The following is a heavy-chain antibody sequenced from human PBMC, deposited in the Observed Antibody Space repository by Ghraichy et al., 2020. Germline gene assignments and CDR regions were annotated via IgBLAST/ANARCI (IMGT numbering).Heavy chain of an antibody. J-gene: IGHJ3*02. V-gene: IGHV4-61*02. D-gene: IGHD1-1*01. CDR2: IHTSGST. CDR1: GDSISKGSYY. Sequence: SETLSLTCTVSGDSISKGSYYWNWIRQPAGEGLEWIGRIHTSGSTSYNPSLKSRVTISLNTSKNQFSLKLSSVTAADTAVYYCARDWNVDAFDIWGQGTMVTVSS. CDR3: ARDWNVDAFDI.